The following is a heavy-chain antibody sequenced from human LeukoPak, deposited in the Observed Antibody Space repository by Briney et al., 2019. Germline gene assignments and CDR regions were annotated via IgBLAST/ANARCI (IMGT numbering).Heavy chain of an antibody. Sequence: PSETLSLTCTVSGGSISSYYWSWIRQPPGKGLEWIGDIYYSGSTNYNPSLKSRVTISVDTSKNQFSLKLSSVTAADTAVYYCARDLRNAFDIWGQGTMVTVSS. J-gene: IGHJ3*02. CDR1: GGSISSYY. CDR2: IYYSGST. V-gene: IGHV4-59*01. CDR3: ARDLRNAFDI. D-gene: IGHD3-9*01.